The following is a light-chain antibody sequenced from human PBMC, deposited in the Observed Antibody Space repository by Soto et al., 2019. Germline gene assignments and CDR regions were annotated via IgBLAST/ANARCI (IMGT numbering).Light chain of an antibody. Sequence: IVLTQSPGTLSLSPGERATLSCRASQSVTTQLAWYQQKPGQAPRLIIHGASSRATGVPDRITGSGSGTDFTLYISRLEPEDFEVYYCQQYGGSTRTFGQGTKVDIK. CDR1: QSVTTQ. CDR3: QQYGGSTRT. V-gene: IGKV3-20*01. J-gene: IGKJ1*01. CDR2: GAS.